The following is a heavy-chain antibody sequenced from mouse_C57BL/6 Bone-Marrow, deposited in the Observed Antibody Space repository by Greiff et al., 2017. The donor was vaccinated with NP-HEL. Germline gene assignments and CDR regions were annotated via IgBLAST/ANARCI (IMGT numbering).Heavy chain of an antibody. CDR2: INPSSGYT. D-gene: IGHD1-1*01. J-gene: IGHJ3*01. CDR1: GYTFTSYW. V-gene: IGHV1-7*01. Sequence: VQVVESGAELAKPGASVKLSCKASGYTFTSYWMHWVKQRPGQGLEWIGYINPSSGYTKYNQKFKDKATLTADKSSSTAYMQLSSLTYEDSAVYYCVYGWFAYWGQGTLVTVSA. CDR3: VYGWFAY.